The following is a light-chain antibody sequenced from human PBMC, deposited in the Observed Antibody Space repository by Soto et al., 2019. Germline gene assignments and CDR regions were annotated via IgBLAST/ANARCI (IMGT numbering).Light chain of an antibody. J-gene: IGKJ5*01. Sequence: EIVLTQSPGTLSLSPGERVTLSCRASQSVSSGYLAWYQQKPGQAPRLLIYGASSRATGIPDRFSGSGSGTDFTLTISRLEPEDFAVYYCQHYVSPPITFGQGTRLEIK. CDR2: GAS. CDR1: QSVSSGY. V-gene: IGKV3-20*01. CDR3: QHYVSPPIT.